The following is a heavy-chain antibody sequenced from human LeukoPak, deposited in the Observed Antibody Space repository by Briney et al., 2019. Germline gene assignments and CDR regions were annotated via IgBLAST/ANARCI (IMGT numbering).Heavy chain of an antibody. CDR3: ARSDVYCSSTSCHTIDY. Sequence: ASVKVSCKASGYTFTGYFMHWVRQAPGQGLEWMGWINPNSGGTNYAQKFQGRVTMTRDTSINTAYMELSRLRSDDTAVYYCARSDVYCSSTSCHTIDYWGHGTLVTVSS. J-gene: IGHJ4*01. D-gene: IGHD2-2*02. CDR1: GYTFTGYF. V-gene: IGHV1-2*02. CDR2: INPNSGGT.